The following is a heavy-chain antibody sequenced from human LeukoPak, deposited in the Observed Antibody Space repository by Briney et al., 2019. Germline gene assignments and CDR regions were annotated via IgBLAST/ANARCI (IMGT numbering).Heavy chain of an antibody. CDR2: IYHSGST. Sequence: SETLSLTCTVSGGSISGYYWSWIRQPPGKGLEWIGYIYHSGSTYYNPSLKSRVTISVDRSKNQFSLKLSSVTAADTAVYYCASPQTYCGGDCSIDYWGQGTLVTVSS. J-gene: IGHJ4*02. V-gene: IGHV4-59*12. D-gene: IGHD2-21*01. CDR3: ASPQTYCGGDCSIDY. CDR1: GGSISGYY.